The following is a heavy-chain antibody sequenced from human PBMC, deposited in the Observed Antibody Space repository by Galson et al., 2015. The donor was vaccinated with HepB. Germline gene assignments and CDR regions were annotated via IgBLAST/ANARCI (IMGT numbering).Heavy chain of an antibody. D-gene: IGHD4/OR15-4a*01. CDR1: GYTFTSNG. V-gene: IGHV1-18*04. J-gene: IGHJ4*02. CDR2: ISAHGGNT. Sequence: SLKVSCKASGYTFTSNGISWVRQTPRQGLEWLGWISAHGGNTKYAQKYQGRITLTRDTSTSTAYVEPRSLRSDDTAVYYCARDRDYRFDYWGQGTLVTVSS. CDR3: ARDRDYRFDY.